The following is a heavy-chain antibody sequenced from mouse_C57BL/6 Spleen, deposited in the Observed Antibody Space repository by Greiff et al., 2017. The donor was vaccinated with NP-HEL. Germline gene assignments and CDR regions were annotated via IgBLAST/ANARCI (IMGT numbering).Heavy chain of an antibody. CDR3: ARWLLRAMDY. J-gene: IGHJ4*01. CDR1: GFTFSDYY. D-gene: IGHD2-3*01. Sequence: EVQLVESEGGLVQPGSSMKLSCTASGFTFSDYYMAWVRQVPEKGLEWVADINYDGSSTYYLDSLKSRFIISRDNAKNILYLQMTRLKSEDTATYYCARWLLRAMDYWGQGTSVTVSS. V-gene: IGHV5-16*01. CDR2: INYDGSST.